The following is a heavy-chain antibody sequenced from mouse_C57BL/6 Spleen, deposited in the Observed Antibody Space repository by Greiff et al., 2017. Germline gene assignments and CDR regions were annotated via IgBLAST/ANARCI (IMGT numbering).Heavy chain of an antibody. CDR1: GFTFSSYA. V-gene: IGHV5-4*01. CDR2: ISDGGSYT. J-gene: IGHJ1*03. D-gene: IGHD4-1*01. Sequence: DVKLVESGGGLVKPGGSLKLSCAASGFTFSSYAMSWVRQTPEKRLEWVATISDGGSYTYYPDNVKGRFTISRDNAKNNLYLQMSHLKSEDTAMYYCAREALGRGYCDVWGTGTTVTGAS. CDR3: AREALGRGYCDV.